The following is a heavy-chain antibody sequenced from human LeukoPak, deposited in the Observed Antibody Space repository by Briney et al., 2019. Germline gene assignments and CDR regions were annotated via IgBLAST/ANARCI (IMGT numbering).Heavy chain of an antibody. D-gene: IGHD4/OR15-4a*01. CDR2: IYYSGST. J-gene: IGHJ5*02. Sequence: SETLSLTCSVSGGSISSYYWGWIRQPPGKGLEWIGYIYYSGSTNYNPSLKSRVTISVYTSKNQFSLKLNSVTAADTAIYYCARGTMATGFDPWGQGTLVTVSS. CDR3: ARGTMATGFDP. CDR1: GGSISSYY. V-gene: IGHV4-59*12.